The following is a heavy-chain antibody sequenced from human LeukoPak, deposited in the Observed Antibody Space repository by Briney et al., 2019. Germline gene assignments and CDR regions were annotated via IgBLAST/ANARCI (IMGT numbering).Heavy chain of an antibody. J-gene: IGHJ4*02. CDR3: ARPFGNGWFLRDY. D-gene: IGHD6-19*01. CDR1: GFTFSSYW. V-gene: IGHV3-7*01. Sequence: GGSLRLSCAASGFTFSSYWMNWVRQAPGKGLEWVANIKEDGSEKYYVDSVRGRFTISRDNAKNSLYLQMNNLRAEDTAVYYCARPFGNGWFLRDYWGRGTLVAVSS. CDR2: IKEDGSEK.